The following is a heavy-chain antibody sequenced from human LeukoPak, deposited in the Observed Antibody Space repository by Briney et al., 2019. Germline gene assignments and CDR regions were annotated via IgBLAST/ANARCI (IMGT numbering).Heavy chain of an antibody. CDR1: GASISSSTYY. D-gene: IGHD6-6*01. CDR2: IYYTGNT. V-gene: IGHV4-39*01. CDR3: ARAGGISARPYNWFDP. Sequence: PSETLSLTCTVSGASISSSTYYWGWIRQPPGKGLEWIGSIYYTGNTYYNPSLKSRVTMSVDTSKSQFSLRLSSVTAADTALYYCARAGGISARPYNWFDPWGQGTLDTVSS. J-gene: IGHJ5*02.